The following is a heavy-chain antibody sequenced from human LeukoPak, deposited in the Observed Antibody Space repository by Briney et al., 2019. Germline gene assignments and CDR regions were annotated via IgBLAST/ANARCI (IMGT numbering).Heavy chain of an antibody. J-gene: IGHJ4*02. Sequence: ASVKVSCKASGYTFTGYYMHWVRQAPGQGLEWMGWINPNSGGTIYARKFQGRVTMTRDTSISTAYMELSRLRSDDTAVYYCARARFYSYGLYYFDYWGQGTLVTVSS. D-gene: IGHD5-18*01. CDR2: INPNSGGT. CDR3: ARARFYSYGLYYFDY. V-gene: IGHV1-2*02. CDR1: GYTFTGYY.